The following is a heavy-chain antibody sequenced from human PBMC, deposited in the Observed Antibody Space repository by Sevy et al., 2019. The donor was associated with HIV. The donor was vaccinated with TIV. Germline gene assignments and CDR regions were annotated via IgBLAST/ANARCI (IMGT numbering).Heavy chain of an antibody. CDR3: ARELSMVRGVIRGNIDY. J-gene: IGHJ4*02. Sequence: GGSLRLSCAASGFTFSSYAMHWVRQAPGKGLEWVAVISYDGSNKYYADSVKGGFTISRDNSKNTLYLQMNSLRAEDTAVYYCARELSMVRGVIRGNIDYWGQGTLVTVSS. CDR2: ISYDGSNK. CDR1: GFTFSSYA. D-gene: IGHD3-10*01. V-gene: IGHV3-30-3*01.